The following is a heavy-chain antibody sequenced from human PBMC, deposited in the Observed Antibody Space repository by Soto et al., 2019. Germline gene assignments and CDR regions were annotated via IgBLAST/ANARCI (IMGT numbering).Heavy chain of an antibody. Sequence: GGSLRLSCAASGFTFSSHTMNWVRQAPGEGLEWISYISRSSSTIYYADSVKGRFTISRDNAKTSLYLQMDSLRAEDTAVYYCARSYCGAGSSCYGYFDSWGQGTLVTVSS. CDR2: ISRSSSTI. V-gene: IGHV3-48*01. J-gene: IGHJ4*02. CDR3: ARSYCGAGSSCYGYFDS. D-gene: IGHD2-2*01. CDR1: GFTFSSHT.